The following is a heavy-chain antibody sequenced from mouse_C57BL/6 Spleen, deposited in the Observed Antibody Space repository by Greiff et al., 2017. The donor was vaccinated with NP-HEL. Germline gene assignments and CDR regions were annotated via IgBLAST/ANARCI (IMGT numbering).Heavy chain of an antibody. CDR2: IYPGDGDT. CDR1: GYAFSSSW. J-gene: IGHJ3*01. Sequence: QVQLQQSGPELVKPGASVKISCKASGYAFSSSWMNWVKQRPGKGLEWIGRIYPGDGDTNYNGKFKGKATLTADKSSSTAYMQLSSLTSEDSAVYFGLTFFYDYDEFAYWGQGTLVTVS. CDR3: LTFFYDYDEFAY. V-gene: IGHV1-82*01. D-gene: IGHD2-4*01.